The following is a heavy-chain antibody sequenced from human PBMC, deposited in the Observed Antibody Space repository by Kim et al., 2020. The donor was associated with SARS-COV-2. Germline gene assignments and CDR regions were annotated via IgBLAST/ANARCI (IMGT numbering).Heavy chain of an antibody. Sequence: GGSLRLSCAASGFTFSSYAMSWVRQAPGKGLEWVSAISGSGGSTYYADSVKGRFTISRDNSKNTLYLQMNSLRAEDTAVYYCAKARVDDFWSGYSYRFDYWGQGTLVTVSS. V-gene: IGHV3-23*01. CDR3: AKARVDDFWSGYSYRFDY. J-gene: IGHJ4*02. CDR2: ISGSGGST. D-gene: IGHD3-3*01. CDR1: GFTFSSYA.